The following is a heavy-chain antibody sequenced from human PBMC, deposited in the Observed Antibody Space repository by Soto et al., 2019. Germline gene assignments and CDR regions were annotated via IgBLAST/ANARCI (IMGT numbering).Heavy chain of an antibody. CDR3: VRVGSGTYSWRDP. CDR2: INTDGGTT. D-gene: IGHD1-26*01. CDR1: GFTFSSYW. Sequence: EVQLEESGGDLVQPGGSLRLSCAASGFTFSSYWMPWVRQAPGKGLVWVSRINTDGGTTTYAESVKGRFTISRDNARNTLYLQMNSLRPEDTALYYCVRVGSGTYSWRDPWGQGTLVTVSS. V-gene: IGHV3-74*01. J-gene: IGHJ5*02.